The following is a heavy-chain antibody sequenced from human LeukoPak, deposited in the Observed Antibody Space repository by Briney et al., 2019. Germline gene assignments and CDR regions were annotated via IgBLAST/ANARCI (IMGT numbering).Heavy chain of an antibody. CDR2: ISAYNGNT. CDR1: GYTFTSYG. J-gene: IGHJ4*02. Sequence: ASVKVSCKASGYTFTSYGISWVRQAPGQGLEWMGWISAYNGNTNYAHKLQGRVTMTTDTSTTTAYMELRSLTSDDTAVYYCAKTYYDFWSGPGVVDYWGQGTLVTVSS. V-gene: IGHV1-18*01. D-gene: IGHD3-3*01. CDR3: AKTYYDFWSGPGVVDY.